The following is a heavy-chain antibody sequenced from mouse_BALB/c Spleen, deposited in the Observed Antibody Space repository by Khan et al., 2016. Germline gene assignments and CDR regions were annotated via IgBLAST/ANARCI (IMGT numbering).Heavy chain of an antibody. J-gene: IGHJ3*01. CDR1: GFTFTDYY. CDR2: IRNKAGGYTT. Sequence: EVELVESGGGLVQPGGSLRLSCATSGFTFTDYYMTWVRQPPGKALEWLGFIRNKAGGYTTEYSASVKGRFTISSDNSQSILYLQMNTQRAEDSATYYCASLTGTIAYWGQGTLVTVSA. V-gene: IGHV7-3*02. D-gene: IGHD4-1*01. CDR3: ASLTGTIAY.